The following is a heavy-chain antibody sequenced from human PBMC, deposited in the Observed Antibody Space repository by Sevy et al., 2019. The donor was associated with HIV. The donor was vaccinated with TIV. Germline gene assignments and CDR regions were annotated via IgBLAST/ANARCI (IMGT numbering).Heavy chain of an antibody. Sequence: GGSLRLSCAASGFTFSSYAMSWVRQAPGKGLEWVSAISGSGGSTYYADSMKGRFTISRDNSKNTLYLQMNSLRAEDTAVYYCAKDGYAGTTKAYYYYGMDVWGQGTTVTVSS. CDR1: GFTFSSYA. J-gene: IGHJ6*02. D-gene: IGHD1-7*01. CDR2: ISGSGGST. CDR3: AKDGYAGTTKAYYYYGMDV. V-gene: IGHV3-23*01.